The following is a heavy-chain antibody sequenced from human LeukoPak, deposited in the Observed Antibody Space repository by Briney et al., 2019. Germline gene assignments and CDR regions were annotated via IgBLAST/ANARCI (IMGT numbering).Heavy chain of an antibody. V-gene: IGHV3-30*03. CDR1: GFTFSSHG. CDR3: ARERYYYDSSGYYPPYWYFDL. D-gene: IGHD3-22*01. Sequence: GGTLRLSCAASGFTFSSHGMSWVRQAPGKGLEWVVVISDDGSNKYYADSVKGRFTISRDNSKNTLYLQMNSLRAEDTAVYYCARERYYYDSSGYYPPYWYFDLWGRGTLVTVSS. CDR2: ISDDGSNK. J-gene: IGHJ2*01.